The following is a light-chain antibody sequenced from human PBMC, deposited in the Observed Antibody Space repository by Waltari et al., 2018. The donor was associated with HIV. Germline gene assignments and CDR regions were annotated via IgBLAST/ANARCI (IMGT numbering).Light chain of an antibody. V-gene: IGLV3-19*01. CDR1: SLRSYY. CDR2: GKN. CDR3: NSRDSSGNRQ. J-gene: IGLJ3*02. Sequence: SSELTQDPAVSVALGQTVRITCQGDSLRSYYASWDQQKPGQAPVIVIYGKNNRPAGLRDRFSGSSSGNTSSLTITGAQAEDEADYYCNSRDSSGNRQFGGGTKLTVL.